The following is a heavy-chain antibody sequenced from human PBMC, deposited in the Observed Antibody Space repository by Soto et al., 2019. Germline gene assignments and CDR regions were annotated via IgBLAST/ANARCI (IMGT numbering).Heavy chain of an antibody. Sequence: PSETLSLTCTVSGGSISSDYWSWIRQPPGKGLEWIGYIYYSGSTNYNPSLKSRVTISVDTSKNQFSLKLSSVTAADTAVYYCARRNYDFWSGYIFDYWGQGALVTVSS. CDR2: IYYSGST. D-gene: IGHD3-3*01. CDR1: GGSISSDY. V-gene: IGHV4-59*01. CDR3: ARRNYDFWSGYIFDY. J-gene: IGHJ4*02.